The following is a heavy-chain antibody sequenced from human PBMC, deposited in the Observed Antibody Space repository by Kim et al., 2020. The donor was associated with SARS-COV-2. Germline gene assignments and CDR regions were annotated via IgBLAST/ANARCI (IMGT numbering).Heavy chain of an antibody. J-gene: IGHJ3*02. CDR1: GGTFSSYD. V-gene: IGHV1-69*13. D-gene: IGHD6-13*01. CDR3: ARENSSSWSGDAFDI. CDR2: IIPIFGTA. Sequence: SVKVSCKASGGTFSSYDISWVRQAPGQGLEWMGGIIPIFGTANYAQKFQGRVTISADESTSTAYMELSSLISEDTAVYYCARENSSSWSGDAFDIWGQGTMVTVSS.